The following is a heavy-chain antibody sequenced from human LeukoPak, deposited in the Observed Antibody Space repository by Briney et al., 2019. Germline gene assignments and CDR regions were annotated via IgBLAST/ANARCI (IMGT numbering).Heavy chain of an antibody. CDR1: GFTFSHAW. CDR3: TPYQSASGWYGLY. Sequence: GGTLRLSCAGSGFTFSHAWMSWVRQTPGKGLEWLGRIKSKAAAETTDYAAPVKGRFTISRDDSKNTLFLQMNSLKTEDTAVYYCTPYQSASGWYGLYWGQGTLVTVSS. J-gene: IGHJ4*02. CDR2: IKSKAAAETT. D-gene: IGHD6-19*01. V-gene: IGHV3-15*01.